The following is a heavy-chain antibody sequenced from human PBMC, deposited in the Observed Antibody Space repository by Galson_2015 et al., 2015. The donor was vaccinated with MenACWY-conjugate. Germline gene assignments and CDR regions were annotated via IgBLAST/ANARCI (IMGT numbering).Heavy chain of an antibody. V-gene: IGHV3-15*01. J-gene: IGHJ6*03. D-gene: IGHD2-21*01. Sequence: SLRLSCAGSASTFSNAYMSWVRQAPGKGLEWVGRIKSQTDGGKTDYAAPVKGRFTISRDDSKNTLYLQMNSPKIEDTAVYYCTTHKPDSWGGLLFHFYMDVWGKGTTVTVSS. CDR2: IKSQTDGGKT. CDR3: TTHKPDSWGGLLFHFYMDV. CDR1: ASTFSNAY.